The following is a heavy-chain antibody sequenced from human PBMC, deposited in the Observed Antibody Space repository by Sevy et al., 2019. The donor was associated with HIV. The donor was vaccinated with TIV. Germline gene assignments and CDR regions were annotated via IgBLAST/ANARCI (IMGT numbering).Heavy chain of an antibody. V-gene: IGHV3-49*03. CDR2: IRSKAYGGTT. J-gene: IGHJ5*02. CDR1: GFTFGDYA. CDR3: TRVYSSASGNWFDP. Sequence: GGSLRLSCTASGFTFGDYAMSWFRQAPGKGLEWVGFIRSKAYGGTTEYAASVKGRFTISRDDSKSIAYLQMNSLKTEDTAVYYCTRVYSSASGNWFDPWGHGTLVTVSS. D-gene: IGHD6-19*01.